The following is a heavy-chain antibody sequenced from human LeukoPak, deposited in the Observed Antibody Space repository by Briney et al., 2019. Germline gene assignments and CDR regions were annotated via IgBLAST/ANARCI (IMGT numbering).Heavy chain of an antibody. CDR3: ARDLHCSGGSCYSWVLDY. Sequence: GGSLRLSCAASGFTFSDYYMSWIRQAPGKGLEWVSYISSSGSTIYYADSVKGRFTISRDNAKNSLYLQMDSLRAEDTAVYYCARDLHCSGGSCYSWVLDYWGQGTLVTVSS. CDR1: GFTFSDYY. D-gene: IGHD2-15*01. J-gene: IGHJ4*02. V-gene: IGHV3-11*01. CDR2: ISSSGSTI.